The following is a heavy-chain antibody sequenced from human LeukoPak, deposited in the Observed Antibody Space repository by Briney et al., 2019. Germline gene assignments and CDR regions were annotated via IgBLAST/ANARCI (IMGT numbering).Heavy chain of an antibody. CDR3: ARAHGSGSYYYYYYMDV. Sequence: ASVKVSCKASGYTFTSYGISWVRQAPRQGLEWMGWISAYNGNTNYAQKLQGRVTMTKDTSTSTAYMELRSLRSDDTAVYYCARAHGSGSYYYYYYMDVWGKGTTVTISS. CDR1: GYTFTSYG. D-gene: IGHD3-10*01. J-gene: IGHJ6*03. V-gene: IGHV1-18*01. CDR2: ISAYNGNT.